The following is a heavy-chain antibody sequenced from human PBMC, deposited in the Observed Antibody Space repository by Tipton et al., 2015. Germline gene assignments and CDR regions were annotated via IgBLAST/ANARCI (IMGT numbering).Heavy chain of an antibody. CDR3: ARVRDYGDYDAFDL. V-gene: IGHV4-31*03. Sequence: TLSLTCTVSGDTFNSGTYYWSWVRQYAGKGLEWIGHIHYRGNTFYKPSLKSRATISIDTSKSQFSLMLTSVTAADTAVYYCARVRDYGDYDAFDLWGQGTKVTVSS. J-gene: IGHJ3*01. D-gene: IGHD4-17*01. CDR2: IHYRGNT. CDR1: GDTFNSGTYY.